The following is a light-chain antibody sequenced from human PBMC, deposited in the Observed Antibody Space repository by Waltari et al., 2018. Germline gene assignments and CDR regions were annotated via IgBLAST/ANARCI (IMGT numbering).Light chain of an antibody. Sequence: SALTQPPSMSASPGPSITLSCTGTRSDIGLYDYVSWYQQHPGKAPKLIISDVSQRPSGVTARFSGSRSGYRASLTISGLQTEDEADYYCSAYTATDTYVFGSGTTVTGL. V-gene: IGLV2-14*03. J-gene: IGLJ1*01. CDR3: SAYTATDTYV. CDR2: DVS. CDR1: RSDIGLYDY.